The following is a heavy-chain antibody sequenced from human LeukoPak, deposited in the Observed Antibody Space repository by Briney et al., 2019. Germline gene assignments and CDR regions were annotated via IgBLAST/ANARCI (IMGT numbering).Heavy chain of an antibody. CDR2: IIPIIGTV. CDR1: GGTFSSYA. Sequence: ASVNVSCKASGGTFSSYAISWVRQAPGQGLEWMGGIIPIIGTVNYAQKFQGRVTITADESTSTAYMELSSLRSEDTAVYYCARQITMIEEGAFDIWGQGTMVTVSS. D-gene: IGHD3-22*01. V-gene: IGHV1-69*13. CDR3: ARQITMIEEGAFDI. J-gene: IGHJ3*02.